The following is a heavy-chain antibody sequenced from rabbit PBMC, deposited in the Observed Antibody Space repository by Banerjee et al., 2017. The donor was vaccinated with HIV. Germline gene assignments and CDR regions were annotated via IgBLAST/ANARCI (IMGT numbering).Heavy chain of an antibody. J-gene: IGHJ4*01. Sequence: QSLEESGGDLVKPGASLTLTCTASGFSFSSSYYMCWVRQAPGKGLEWIACIYAGSSGSTYYASWAKGRFTISKTSSTTVTLQMTSLTAADTATYFCARADGHGTYGYSGYNLWGQGTLVTVS. V-gene: IGHV1S40*01. CDR1: GFSFSSSYY. CDR3: ARADGHGTYGYSGYNL. CDR2: IYAGSSGST. D-gene: IGHD6-1*01.